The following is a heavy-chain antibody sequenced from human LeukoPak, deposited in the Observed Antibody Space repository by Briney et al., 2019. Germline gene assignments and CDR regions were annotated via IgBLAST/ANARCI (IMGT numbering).Heavy chain of an antibody. CDR1: GYTFIDYY. CDR3: ARDLPSTSNWELDY. V-gene: IGHV1-2*06. Sequence: ASVKVSCKASGYTFIDYYIHWVRQASGQGLEWMGRINPNSGGTNYAQNFQGRVTMTRDTSISTAYMELSRLRSDDTALYYCARDLPSTSNWELDYWGQGTLVTVSP. D-gene: IGHD7-27*01. CDR2: INPNSGGT. J-gene: IGHJ4*02.